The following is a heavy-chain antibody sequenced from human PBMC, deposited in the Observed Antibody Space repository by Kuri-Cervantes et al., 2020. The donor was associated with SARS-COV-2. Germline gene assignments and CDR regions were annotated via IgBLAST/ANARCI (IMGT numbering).Heavy chain of an antibody. Sequence: GSLRLSCAASGFTFSSYSMNWVRQAPGKGLEWVSSISSSSSYIYYADSVKGRFTISRDNAKNSLYLQMNSLRAEDTAVYYCARARTIAAHPENWFDPWGQGTLVTVSS. CDR1: GFTFSSYS. D-gene: IGHD6-6*01. V-gene: IGHV3-21*01. CDR3: ARARTIAAHPENWFDP. CDR2: ISSSSSYI. J-gene: IGHJ5*02.